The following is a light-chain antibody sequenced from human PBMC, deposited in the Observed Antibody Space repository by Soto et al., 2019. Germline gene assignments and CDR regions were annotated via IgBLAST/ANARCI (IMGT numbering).Light chain of an antibody. V-gene: IGKV3-11*01. J-gene: IGKJ4*01. Sequence: EIVLTQSPATLSLSPGERATLSCRASQSVSSYLAWYQQKPGQAPRLLIYDASSRATGIPARFSGSGSGTDFTRTISSLEPEDFAVYYCQQRSIWPLTFGGGTKVEIK. CDR1: QSVSSY. CDR3: QQRSIWPLT. CDR2: DAS.